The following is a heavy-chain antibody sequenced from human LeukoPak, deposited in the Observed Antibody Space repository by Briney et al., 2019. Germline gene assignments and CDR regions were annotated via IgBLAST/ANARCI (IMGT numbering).Heavy chain of an antibody. CDR2: IIPILGIA. CDR3: ASGDLYYYDSSGIYYFDY. J-gene: IGHJ4*02. Sequence: SVKVSCKASGGTFSSYTVSWVRQAPGQGLEWMGRIIPILGIANYAQKFQGRVTITADESTSTAYMELSSLRFEDTAVYYCASGDLYYYDSSGIYYFDYWGQGTLVTVSS. D-gene: IGHD3-22*01. CDR1: GGTFSSYT. V-gene: IGHV1-69*02.